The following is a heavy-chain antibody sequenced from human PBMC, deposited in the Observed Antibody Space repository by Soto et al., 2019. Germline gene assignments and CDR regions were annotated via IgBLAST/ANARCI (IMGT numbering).Heavy chain of an antibody. V-gene: IGHV6-1*01. CDR2: TYYRSKWYN. CDR1: GDSVSRNSAA. Sequence: SQTLSLTCAISGDSVSRNSAAWSWIRQSPSRGLEWLGRTYYRSKWYNDYAASVKSRISINPDTSKNQFSLQLKSVTPEDTAVYYCGRGRSGQLVVFYWGQGTPVTVSS. D-gene: IGHD3-10*01. CDR3: GRGRSGQLVVFY. J-gene: IGHJ4*02.